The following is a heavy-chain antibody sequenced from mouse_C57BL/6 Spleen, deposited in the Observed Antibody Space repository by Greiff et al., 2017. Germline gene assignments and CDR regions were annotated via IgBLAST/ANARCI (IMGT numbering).Heavy chain of an antibody. D-gene: IGHD1-1*01. Sequence: QVQLQQSGAELARPGASVKLSCKASGYTFTSYGISWVKQRTGQGLEWIGEIYPRSGNTYYNEKFKGKATLTADKSSSTAYMELRSLTSEDSAGYFCARYDYYGSSFYWYFDVWGTGTTVTVSS. CDR2: IYPRSGNT. J-gene: IGHJ1*03. CDR1: GYTFTSYG. V-gene: IGHV1-81*01. CDR3: ARYDYYGSSFYWYFDV.